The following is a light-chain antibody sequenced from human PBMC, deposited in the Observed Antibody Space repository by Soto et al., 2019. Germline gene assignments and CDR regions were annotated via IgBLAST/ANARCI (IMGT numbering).Light chain of an antibody. CDR3: QQYDKWPRT. CDR2: GAS. J-gene: IGKJ1*01. CDR1: QSVNNN. Sequence: ETLMTQSPATLSVSPGERATLSCRASQSVNNNLAWYQQKLGQAPRVLIYGASTRATGIPARFTGSGSGTEFILTITSLQSEDSAVYYCQQYDKWPRTFGQGTKVEI. V-gene: IGKV3-15*01.